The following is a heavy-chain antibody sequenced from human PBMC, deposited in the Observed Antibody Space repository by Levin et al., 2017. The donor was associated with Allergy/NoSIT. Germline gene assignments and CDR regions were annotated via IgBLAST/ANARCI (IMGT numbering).Heavy chain of an antibody. J-gene: IGHJ4*02. CDR1: GGSFRGFS. D-gene: IGHD5-24*01. Sequence: SQTLSLTCDVYGGSFRGFSWTWIRQTPGRGLEWIGEINNSGTTNYNPSLKSRVTLSQDTSKKQFSLKVTSVNAADTAVYFCARGKMGARFDSWGQGALVTVSS. CDR2: INNSGTT. CDR3: ARGKMGARFDS. V-gene: IGHV4-34*01.